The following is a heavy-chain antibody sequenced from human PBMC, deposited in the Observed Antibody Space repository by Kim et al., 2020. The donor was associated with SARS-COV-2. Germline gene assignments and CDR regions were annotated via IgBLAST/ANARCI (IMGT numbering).Heavy chain of an antibody. D-gene: IGHD5-12*01. CDR3: TTDSGYSGYDFGYYYGMDV. CDR2: IKSKTDGGTT. CDR1: GFTFSNAW. Sequence: GGSLRLSCAASGFTFSNAWMSWVRQAPGKGLEWVGRIKSKTDGGTTDYAAPVKGRFTISRDDSKNTLYLQMNSLKTEDTAVYYCTTDSGYSGYDFGYYYGMDVWGQGTTVTVSS. J-gene: IGHJ6*02. V-gene: IGHV3-15*01.